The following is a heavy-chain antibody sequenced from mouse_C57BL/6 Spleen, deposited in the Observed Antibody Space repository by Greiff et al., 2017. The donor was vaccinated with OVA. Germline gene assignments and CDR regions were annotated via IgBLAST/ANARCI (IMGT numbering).Heavy chain of an antibody. D-gene: IGHD1-1*01. J-gene: IGHJ2*01. CDR2: IYPGNSDT. CDR3: TRALITTVVDSYFDY. CDR1: GYTFTSYW. V-gene: IGHV1-5*01. Sequence: EVKLVESGTVLARPGASVKMSCKTSGYTFTSYWMHWVKQRPGQGLEWIGAIYPGNSDTSYNQKFKGKAKLTAVTSASTAYMELSSLTNEDSAVYYCTRALITTVVDSYFDYWGQGTTLTVSS.